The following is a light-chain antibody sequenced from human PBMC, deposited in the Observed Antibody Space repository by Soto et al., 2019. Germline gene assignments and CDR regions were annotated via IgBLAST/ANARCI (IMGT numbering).Light chain of an antibody. Sequence: EIVMPHSPATLSGFLGAMATLSDTAGQRGGSDLAWYQQKPGQDPRLVIYDIVTRATGVPTSISGSGSWTEFTLPISSLQSEDFAVYYCQQRSNWPPLTFGGGTKVDIK. CDR3: QQRSNWPPLT. J-gene: IGKJ4*01. V-gene: IGKV3D-15*01. CDR1: QRGGSD. CDR2: DIV.